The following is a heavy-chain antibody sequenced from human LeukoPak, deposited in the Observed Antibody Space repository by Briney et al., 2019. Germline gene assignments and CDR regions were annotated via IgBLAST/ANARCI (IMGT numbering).Heavy chain of an antibody. CDR2: ISSSSSYI. V-gene: IGHV3-21*01. D-gene: IGHD2-21*02. CDR3: ARDGRDCGGDCYRSWYFDY. Sequence: GGSLRLSCAASGFTFISYTMNWVRQAPGKGLEWVSSISSSSSYIYYADSMKGRFTISRDNAKNSLYLQLNSLRAEDTAVYYCARDGRDCGGDCYRSWYFDYWGQGTLVTVSS. J-gene: IGHJ4*02. CDR1: GFTFISYT.